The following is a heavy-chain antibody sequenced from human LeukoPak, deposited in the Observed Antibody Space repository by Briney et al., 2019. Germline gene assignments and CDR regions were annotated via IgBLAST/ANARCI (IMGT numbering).Heavy chain of an antibody. CDR2: ISPSATTI. CDR3: AREYSSSSGRSFDY. J-gene: IGHJ4*02. Sequence: GESLRLSCAASAFTFSGYSMNWVRQAPGKGLEWVSYISPSATTIYYADSVKGRFTISRDNAKNSLYLQMNSLRAEDTAVYYCAREYSSSSGRSFDYWGQGTLVTVSS. V-gene: IGHV3-48*01. CDR1: AFTFSGYS. D-gene: IGHD6-6*01.